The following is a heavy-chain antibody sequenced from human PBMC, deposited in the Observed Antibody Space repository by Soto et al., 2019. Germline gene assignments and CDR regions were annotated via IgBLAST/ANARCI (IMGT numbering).Heavy chain of an antibody. Sequence: PGGSLRLSCAASGFTFINYAMSWVRQAPGKGLEWVSTITGRGRSTYYPDSVRDRFTVSRDNSKNTLYLQMNSLRADDTALYYCAKAAGSGTGYDYFDYWGQGALVTVSS. CDR1: GFTFINYA. CDR3: AKAAGSGTGYDYFDY. V-gene: IGHV3-23*01. D-gene: IGHD3-22*01. J-gene: IGHJ4*02. CDR2: ITGRGRST.